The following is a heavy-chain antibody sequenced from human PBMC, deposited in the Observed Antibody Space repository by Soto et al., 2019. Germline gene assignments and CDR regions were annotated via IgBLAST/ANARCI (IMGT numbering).Heavy chain of an antibody. V-gene: IGHV5-51*01. CDR3: ARRGWSAFYPLNYGLDV. CDR1: GYPFNTHW. D-gene: IGHD3-3*01. Sequence: PGESLKISCKASGYPFNTHWIAWVRQKPGEGLEWMGIIYPGDSETRYSPSFQGQVIISADKSINTAYLQWGSLKASDTAMYFCARRGWSAFYPLNYGLDVWGQGTTVTVSS. CDR2: IYPGDSET. J-gene: IGHJ6*02.